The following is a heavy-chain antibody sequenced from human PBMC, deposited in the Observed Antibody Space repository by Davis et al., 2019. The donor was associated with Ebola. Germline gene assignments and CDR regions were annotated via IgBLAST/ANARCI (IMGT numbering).Heavy chain of an antibody. CDR3: ARADKCSGGSCRSYYYYYYRDV. CDR1: GFTFSSYA. D-gene: IGHD2-15*01. Sequence: PAGSLTLSCAASGFTFSSYAMSWVRQAPGKGLEWVSAISGSGGSTYYADSVKGRFTISRDNAKNSLYLQMNSLRAEDTAVYYCARADKCSGGSCRSYYYYYYRDVWGKGTTVTVSS. J-gene: IGHJ6*03. V-gene: IGHV3-23*01. CDR2: ISGSGGST.